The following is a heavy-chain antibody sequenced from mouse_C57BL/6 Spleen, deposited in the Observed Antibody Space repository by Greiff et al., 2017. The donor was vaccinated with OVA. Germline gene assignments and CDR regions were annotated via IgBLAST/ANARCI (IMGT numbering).Heavy chain of an antibody. CDR2: ISSGGDYI. V-gene: IGHV5-9-1*02. D-gene: IGHD1-1*01. Sequence: EVNVVESGAGLVKPGGSLKLSCAASGFTFSSYAMSWVRQTPEKRLEWVAYISSGGDYIYYADTVKGRFTISRDNARNTLYLQMSSLKSEDTAMYYCTNFMGYAMDYWGQGTSVTVSS. J-gene: IGHJ4*01. CDR3: TNFMGYAMDY. CDR1: GFTFSSYA.